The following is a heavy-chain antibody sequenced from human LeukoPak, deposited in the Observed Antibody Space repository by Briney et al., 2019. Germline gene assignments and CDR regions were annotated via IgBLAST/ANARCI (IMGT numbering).Heavy chain of an antibody. Sequence: SSETLSLTCAVYGGSFSGYYWSWIRQPPGKGLEWIGEINHSGSTNYNPSLKSRVTISVDTSKNQFSLKLSSVTAADTAVYYCARALYYYGSGSYYRYYGMDVWGQGTTVTVSS. J-gene: IGHJ6*02. CDR1: GGSFSGYY. CDR3: ARALYYYGSGSYYRYYGMDV. CDR2: INHSGST. V-gene: IGHV4-34*01. D-gene: IGHD3-10*01.